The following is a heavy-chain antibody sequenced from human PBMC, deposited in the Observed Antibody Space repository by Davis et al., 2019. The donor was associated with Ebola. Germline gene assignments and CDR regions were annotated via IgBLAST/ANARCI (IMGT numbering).Heavy chain of an antibody. V-gene: IGHV4-61*01. Sequence: MPGGSLRLSCTVSGGSVSSGSYYWSWIRQPPGKGLEWIGYIYYSGSTNYNPSLKSRVTISVDTSKNQFSLKLSSVTAADTAVYYCAREGFRAANNAFDIWGQGTMVTVSS. J-gene: IGHJ3*02. CDR3: AREGFRAANNAFDI. CDR2: IYYSGST. D-gene: IGHD2-15*01. CDR1: GGSVSSGSYY.